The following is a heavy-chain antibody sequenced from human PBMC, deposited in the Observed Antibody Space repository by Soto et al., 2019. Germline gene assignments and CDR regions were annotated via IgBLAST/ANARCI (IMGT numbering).Heavy chain of an antibody. CDR3: ARSYSNYDYYSYGMDV. CDR1: GFSLSTSGMR. D-gene: IGHD4-4*01. CDR2: IDWDDDK. J-gene: IGHJ6*02. V-gene: IGHV2-70*04. Sequence: SGPTLVNPTQTLTLTCTFSGFSLSTSGMRVSWIRQPPGKALEWLARIDWDDDKFYSTSLKTRLTISKDTSKNQVVLTMTNMDPVDTATYYCARSYSNYDYYSYGMDVWGQGTTLTVSS.